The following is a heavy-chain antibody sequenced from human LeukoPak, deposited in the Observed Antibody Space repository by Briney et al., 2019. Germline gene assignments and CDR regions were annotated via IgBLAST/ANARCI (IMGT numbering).Heavy chain of an antibody. CDR1: GLTFSTYA. D-gene: IGHD6-19*01. Sequence: QPGGSLRLSCAASGLTFSTYAMSWVRQAPGKGLEWVSTITGSGGSTYGADSVKGRFTISRDNSKNTLYLQMSSLRAEDTAVYYCAKGYSSGWYDAFDIWGQGTMVTVSS. J-gene: IGHJ3*02. CDR2: ITGSGGST. V-gene: IGHV3-23*01. CDR3: AKGYSSGWYDAFDI.